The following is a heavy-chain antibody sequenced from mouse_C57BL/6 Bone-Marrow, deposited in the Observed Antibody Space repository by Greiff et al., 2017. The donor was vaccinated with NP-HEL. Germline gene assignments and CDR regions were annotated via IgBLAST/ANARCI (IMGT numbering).Heavy chain of an antibody. V-gene: IGHV1-50*01. D-gene: IGHD1-1*01. J-gene: IGHJ4*01. CDR3: ARSRYDDGSSYVGYAMDY. CDR2: IDPSDSYT. Sequence: VQLQQPGAELVKPGASVKLSCKASGYTFTSYWMQWVKQRPGQGLEWIGEIDPSDSYTNYNQKFKGKATLTVDTSSSTADMELSSRTSEDSEVYYCARSRYDDGSSYVGYAMDYWGQGTSVTVSS. CDR1: GYTFTSYW.